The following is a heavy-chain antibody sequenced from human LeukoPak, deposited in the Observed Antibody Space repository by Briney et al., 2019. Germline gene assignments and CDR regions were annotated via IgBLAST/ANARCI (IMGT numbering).Heavy chain of an antibody. V-gene: IGHV3-23*01. D-gene: IGHD6-6*01. Sequence: WSLRLSCAASGFSLSTYALSRVRQAPGKGLEWVSAISGSGGSTYYADSVKGRFTISRDNSKNTLYLQMNSLRAEDTAVYYCARRGSSSFAPDDYWGQGTLVTVSS. CDR3: ARRGSSSFAPDDY. J-gene: IGHJ4*02. CDR1: GFSLSTYA. CDR2: ISGSGGST.